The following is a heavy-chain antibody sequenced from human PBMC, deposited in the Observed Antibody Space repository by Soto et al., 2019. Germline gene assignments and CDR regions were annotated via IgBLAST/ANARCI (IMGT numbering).Heavy chain of an antibody. V-gene: IGHV1-46*01. CDR2: INPSGGRT. J-gene: IGHJ4*02. CDR3: SRALGGGWLRSTFDH. CDR1: GYTFTSNC. Sequence: QVQLVQSGAEVRKPGASVKVACKASGYTFTSNCVHWVRQAPGQGLEWMGVINPSGGRTSYAQKFKGRITLTTDTSASTVYMVLSSLRSEDTAMYYCSRALGGGWLRSTFDHWGQGSLVTVSS. D-gene: IGHD5-12*01.